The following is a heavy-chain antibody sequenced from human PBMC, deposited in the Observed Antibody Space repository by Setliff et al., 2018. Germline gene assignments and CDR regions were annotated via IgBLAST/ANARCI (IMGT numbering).Heavy chain of an antibody. Sequence: GASVKVSCKASGYTLSKYYMHWVRQAPGQGLEWMGIINPSGGLTKYAQKFQGRVTMTSDTSTNTVYLEVSSLRSEDTAVYYCVREGVDRRSSTDYRYYMDVWGKGTTVTVSS. CDR2: INPSGGLT. J-gene: IGHJ6*03. CDR3: VREGVDRRSSTDYRYYMDV. CDR1: GYTLSKYY. V-gene: IGHV1-46*01. D-gene: IGHD6-6*01.